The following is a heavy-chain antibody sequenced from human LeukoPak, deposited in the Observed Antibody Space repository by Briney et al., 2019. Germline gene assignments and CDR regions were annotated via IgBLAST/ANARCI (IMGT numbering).Heavy chain of an antibody. J-gene: IGHJ6*02. V-gene: IGHV3-74*01. Sequence: GGSLRLSCAASGFTFSSYWMHWVRQAPGKGLVWVSRLNSDGSSTSYADSVKGRFTISRDNAKSTLYLQMNSLRAEDTAVYYCARDRSYRMDVWGQGTTVTVSS. CDR2: LNSDGSST. CDR3: ARDRSYRMDV. CDR1: GFTFSSYW.